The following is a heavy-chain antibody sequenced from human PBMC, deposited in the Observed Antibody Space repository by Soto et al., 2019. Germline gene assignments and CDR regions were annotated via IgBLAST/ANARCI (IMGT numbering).Heavy chain of an antibody. CDR3: ARAEDYDFWTGYYRFFGDY. V-gene: IGHV1-18*01. CDR1: GYTFTSYG. Sequence: ASVKVSXKASGYTFTSYGISWVRQAPGQGLEWMGWISAYNGNTNYAQKLQGRVTMTTDTSTSTDYMEMRSLRSDDTTVYYCARAEDYDFWTGYYRFFGDYWGQGTLVTLSS. D-gene: IGHD3-3*01. J-gene: IGHJ4*02. CDR2: ISAYNGNT.